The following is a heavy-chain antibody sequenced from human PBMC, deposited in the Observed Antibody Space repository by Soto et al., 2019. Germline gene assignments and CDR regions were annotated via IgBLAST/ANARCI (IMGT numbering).Heavy chain of an antibody. D-gene: IGHD3-10*01. CDR2: ISPMFGAA. V-gene: IGHV1-69*19. J-gene: IGHJ4*02. CDR3: AREVQVHTPAFVY. CDR1: GGTFNTYA. Sequence: QVQLVQSGAEMKKPGSSVKVSCQSSGGTFNTYAMNWVRQAPGQGPEWMGDISPMFGAANYAPKFQGRVTITADDSTCTSYMQLSSLTSEDSALYFCAREVQVHTPAFVYWGQGTRVTVSS.